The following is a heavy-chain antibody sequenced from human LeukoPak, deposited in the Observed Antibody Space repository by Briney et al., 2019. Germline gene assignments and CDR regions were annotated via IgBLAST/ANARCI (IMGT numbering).Heavy chain of an antibody. Sequence: GGSLRLSCEASGFTFSSYWMSWVRQAPGKGLEWVANIKTDGSEKYYVDSVKGRFTISRDNAKNSLYLQMNSLRAEDTAVYYCARDSYYDILTGYLRYFDYWGQGTLVTVSS. CDR2: IKTDGSEK. D-gene: IGHD3-9*01. J-gene: IGHJ4*02. CDR3: ARDSYYDILTGYLRYFDY. V-gene: IGHV3-7*03. CDR1: GFTFSSYW.